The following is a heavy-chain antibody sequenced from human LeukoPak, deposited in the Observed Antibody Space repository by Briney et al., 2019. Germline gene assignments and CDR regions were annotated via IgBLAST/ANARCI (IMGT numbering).Heavy chain of an antibody. CDR1: GGSISRGGYY. CDR2: IYTSGST. Sequence: SQTLSLTCTVSGGSISRGGYYGSWIRQPAGKGLEWIGRIYTSGSTNYNPSLKSRVTMSVDTSKNQFSLKLSSVTAADTAVYYCARDSFHTSSSAIAVAGTGWFDPWGQGTLVTVSS. D-gene: IGHD6-19*01. J-gene: IGHJ5*02. V-gene: IGHV4-61*02. CDR3: ARDSFHTSSSAIAVAGTGWFDP.